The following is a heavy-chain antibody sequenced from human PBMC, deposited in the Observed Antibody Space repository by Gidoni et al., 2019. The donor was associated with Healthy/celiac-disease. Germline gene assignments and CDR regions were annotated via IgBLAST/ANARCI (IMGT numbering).Heavy chain of an antibody. D-gene: IGHD5-12*01. CDR2: ISSSSSYI. Sequence: EVQLVESGGGLVKPGGSLRLSCAASGFTFSSYSMNWVRQAPGKGLEWVSSISSSSSYIYYADSVKGRFTISRDNAKNSLYLQMNSLRAEDTAVYYCAREGDGYNFRWFDPWGQGTLVTVSS. V-gene: IGHV3-21*01. J-gene: IGHJ5*02. CDR1: GFTFSSYS. CDR3: AREGDGYNFRWFDP.